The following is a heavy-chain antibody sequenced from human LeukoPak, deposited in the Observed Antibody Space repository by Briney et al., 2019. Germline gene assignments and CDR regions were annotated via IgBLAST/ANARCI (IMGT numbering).Heavy chain of an antibody. CDR3: ARAGDIVVVVAAFDI. J-gene: IGHJ3*02. D-gene: IGHD2-15*01. V-gene: IGHV3-48*03. CDR2: ISSSGSTI. CDR1: GFTFSSYE. Sequence: GGSLRLSCAASGFTFSSYEMNWVRQAPGKGLEWVSYISSSGSTIYCADSVKGRFTISRDNAKNSLYLQMNSLRAEDTAVYYCARAGDIVVVVAAFDIWGQGTMVTVSS.